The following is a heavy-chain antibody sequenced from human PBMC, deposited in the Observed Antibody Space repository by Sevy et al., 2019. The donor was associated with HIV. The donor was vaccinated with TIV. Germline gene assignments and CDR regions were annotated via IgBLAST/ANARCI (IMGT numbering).Heavy chain of an antibody. V-gene: IGHV3-23*01. J-gene: IGHJ4*02. CDR2: ISSSGGST. Sequence: GSLRLSCAASGFTFISYTLSWVRQAPGKGLEWVSSISSSGGSTYYADFVKGRFTISRDNSKKTVDLQMDSLGAEDTAVYYCTKETILGYDWGRGTLVTVSS. CDR3: TKETILGYD. D-gene: IGHD3-16*01. CDR1: GFTFISYT.